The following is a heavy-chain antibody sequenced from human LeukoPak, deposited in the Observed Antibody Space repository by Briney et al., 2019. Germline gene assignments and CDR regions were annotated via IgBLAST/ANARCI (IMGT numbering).Heavy chain of an antibody. V-gene: IGHV3-7*01. J-gene: IGHJ4*02. CDR1: GFTFSTYW. CDR2: LKQDGSEK. CDR3: ARDKVVGATKFDY. D-gene: IGHD1-26*01. Sequence: SGGSLRLSCAASGFTFSTYWMSWVRQAPGKGLEWVANLKQDGSEKYYVDSVKGRFTISRDNAENSLYLQMNSLRAEDTAVYYCARDKVVGATKFDYWGQGTLVTVSS.